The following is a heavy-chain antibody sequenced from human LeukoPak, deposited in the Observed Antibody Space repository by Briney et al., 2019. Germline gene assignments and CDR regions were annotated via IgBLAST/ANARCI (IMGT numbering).Heavy chain of an antibody. D-gene: IGHD2-15*01. CDR1: GFTFSSYE. CDR3: ASAAVVVVAATDY. J-gene: IGHJ4*02. Sequence: VGSLRLSCAASGFTFSSYEMNWVRQAPGKGLEWVSYISSSGSTIYYADSVKGRFTISRDNAKNSLYLQMNSLRAEDTAVYYCASAAVVVVAATDYWGQGTLVTVSS. V-gene: IGHV3-48*03. CDR2: ISSSGSTI.